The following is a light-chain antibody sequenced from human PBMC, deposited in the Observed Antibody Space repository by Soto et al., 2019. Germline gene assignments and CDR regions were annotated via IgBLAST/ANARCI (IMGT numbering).Light chain of an antibody. J-gene: IGLJ2*01. CDR2: DVN. CDR3: SSLSSSSTLVV. V-gene: IGLV2-14*03. CDR1: GSDVGGYNY. Sequence: QSALTQPASMSGSPGQSITISCTGTGSDVGGYNYVSWYRQHPGKAPKLMIYDVNNRPSGVSNRFSGSKSGNTASLTISGLQAEDEADYYCSSLSSSSTLVVFGGGTKLTVL.